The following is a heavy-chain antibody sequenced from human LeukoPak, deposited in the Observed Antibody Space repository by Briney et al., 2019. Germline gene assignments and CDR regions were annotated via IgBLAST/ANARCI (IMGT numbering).Heavy chain of an antibody. Sequence: SETLSLTCAVDGGSFSGYYWSWIRQPPGKGLEWIGEINHSGSTNYNPSLKSRVTISVDTSKNQFSLKLSSVTAADTAVYYCARGIVVVPAAMGEHYMDVWGKGTTVTVSS. J-gene: IGHJ6*03. CDR3: ARGIVVVPAAMGEHYMDV. D-gene: IGHD2-2*01. V-gene: IGHV4-34*01. CDR1: GGSFSGYY. CDR2: INHSGST.